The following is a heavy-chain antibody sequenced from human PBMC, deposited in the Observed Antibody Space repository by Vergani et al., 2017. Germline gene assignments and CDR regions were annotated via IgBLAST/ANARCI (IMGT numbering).Heavy chain of an antibody. V-gene: IGHV4-59*01. Sequence: QVQLQESGPGLVKPSETLSLTCTVSGGSISSYYWSWIRQPPGKGLEWIGYIYYSGSTNYNPSLKSRVTMSVDTSKNQFSLKLSSVTAADTAVYYCARNVWATVTNWFDPWGQGTLVTVSS. CDR3: ARNVWATVTNWFDP. D-gene: IGHD4-11*01. J-gene: IGHJ5*02. CDR1: GGSISSYY. CDR2: IYYSGST.